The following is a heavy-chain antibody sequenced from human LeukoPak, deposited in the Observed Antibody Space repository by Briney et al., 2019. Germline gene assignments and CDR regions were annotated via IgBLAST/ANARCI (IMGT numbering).Heavy chain of an antibody. Sequence: SETLSLTCTVSGGSISSYYWSWIRQPPGKGLEWIGYIYYSGGTNYNPSLKSRVTISVDTSKNQFSLKLSSVTAADTAVYYCARDRLSSSWTALDYWGQGTLVTVSS. CDR1: GGSISSYY. CDR3: ARDRLSSSWTALDY. V-gene: IGHV4-59*01. J-gene: IGHJ4*02. D-gene: IGHD6-13*01. CDR2: IYYSGGT.